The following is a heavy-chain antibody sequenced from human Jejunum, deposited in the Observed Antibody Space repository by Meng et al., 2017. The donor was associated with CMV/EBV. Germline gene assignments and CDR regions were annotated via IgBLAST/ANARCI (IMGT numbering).Heavy chain of an antibody. V-gene: IGHV3-23*01. D-gene: IGHD1-14*01. Sequence: SCVASGFTFNIYAMSWVRQAPGKGLEWISSVSESGGGTYYADSVKDRFIISRDNVKKSIYLQMNSLRLDDTAVYYCAKRNNNARQFDDWGQGTLVTVSS. CDR2: VSESGGGT. CDR3: AKRNNNARQFDD. CDR1: GFTFNIYA. J-gene: IGHJ4*02.